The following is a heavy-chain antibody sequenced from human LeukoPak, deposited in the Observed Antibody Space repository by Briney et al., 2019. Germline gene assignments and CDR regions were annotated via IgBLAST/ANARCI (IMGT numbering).Heavy chain of an antibody. CDR1: GYTFTSYG. V-gene: IGHV1-18*01. D-gene: IGHD6-13*01. J-gene: IGHJ4*02. Sequence: ASVKVSCKASGYTFTSYGISWVRQAPGQELEWMGWISAYNGNTNYAQKLQGRVTMTTDTSTSTAYMELRSLRSDDTAVYYCARDVYSIAAAGTFDYWGQGTLVTVSS. CDR2: ISAYNGNT. CDR3: ARDVYSIAAAGTFDY.